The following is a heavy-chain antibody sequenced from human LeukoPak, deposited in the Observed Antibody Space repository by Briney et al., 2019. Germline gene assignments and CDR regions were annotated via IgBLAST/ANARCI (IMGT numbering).Heavy chain of an antibody. J-gene: IGHJ6*02. CDR3: ARLTVEGYYYYGMDV. V-gene: IGHV4-39*01. D-gene: IGHD4-23*01. Sequence: SETLSLTCTVSGGSISSSSYCWGWIRQPPGKGLEWIGSIYYSGSTYYNPSLKSRVTISVDTSKNQFSLKLSSVTAADTAVYYCARLTVEGYYYYGMDVWGQGTTVTVSS. CDR2: IYYSGST. CDR1: GGSISSSSYC.